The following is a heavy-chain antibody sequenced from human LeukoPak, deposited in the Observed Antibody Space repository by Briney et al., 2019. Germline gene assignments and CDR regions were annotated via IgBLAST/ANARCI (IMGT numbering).Heavy chain of an antibody. CDR3: VKDPLASTTGKYYMDV. Sequence: QPGGSLRLSCVASRFSFSSYAMSWVRQTPERGLEWVSSVSVTGAPYNGDSAKGRFTTSRDNSKNTMYLQMNSLRAEDTAVYYCVKDPLASTTGKYYMDVWGEGTTVVVSS. V-gene: IGHV3-23*01. D-gene: IGHD1-1*01. CDR1: RFSFSSYA. J-gene: IGHJ6*03. CDR2: VSVTGAP.